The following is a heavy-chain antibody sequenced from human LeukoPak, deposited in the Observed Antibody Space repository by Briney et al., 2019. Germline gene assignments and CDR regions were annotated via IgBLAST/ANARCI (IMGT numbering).Heavy chain of an antibody. V-gene: IGHV3-7*01. CDR2: IKQDGSEK. CDR1: GFSFSDAW. D-gene: IGHD6-19*01. Sequence: PGGSLRLSCAASGFSFSDAWMSWVRQIPGKGLEWVANIKQDGSEKYYVDSVKGRFTISRDNAKNSLYLQMNSLRAEDTAVYYCARDELYSSGWYGDYYYYMGVWGKGTTVTVSS. CDR3: ARDELYSSGWYGDYYYYMGV. J-gene: IGHJ6*03.